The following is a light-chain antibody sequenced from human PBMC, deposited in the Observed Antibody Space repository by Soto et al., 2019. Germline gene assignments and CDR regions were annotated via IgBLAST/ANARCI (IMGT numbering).Light chain of an antibody. CDR3: QSYDSSLSGGV. CDR1: SSNIGAGYD. V-gene: IGLV1-40*01. J-gene: IGLJ2*01. Sequence: QSVLTQPPSVSGAPRQRVTISCTGSSSNIGAGYDVHWYQQLPGTAPKLLIYGNSNRPSGVPDRFSGSKSGTSASLAITGLQAEDEADYYCQSYDSSLSGGVFGGGTKVTVL. CDR2: GNS.